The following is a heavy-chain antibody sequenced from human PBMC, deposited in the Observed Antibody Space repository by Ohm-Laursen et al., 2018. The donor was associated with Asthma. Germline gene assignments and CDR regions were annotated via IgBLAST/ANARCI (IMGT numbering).Heavy chain of an antibody. V-gene: IGHV1-3*01. D-gene: IGHD4-17*01. CDR1: GYTFTSYA. CDR2: INAGNGNT. J-gene: IGHJ6*02. Sequence: SVKVSCKASGYTFTSYAMHWVRQAPGQRLEWMGWINAGNGNTKYSQKFQGRVTITRDTSASTAYMELSSLRSEDTAVYYCASWGDDYGDYVERGYYYYYGMDVWGQGTTVTVSS. CDR3: ASWGDDYGDYVERGYYYYYGMDV.